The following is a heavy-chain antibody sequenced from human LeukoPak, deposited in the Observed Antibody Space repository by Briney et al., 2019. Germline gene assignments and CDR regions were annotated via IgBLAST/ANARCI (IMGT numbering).Heavy chain of an antibody. D-gene: IGHD4-23*01. CDR2: INPSGGST. J-gene: IGHJ4*02. V-gene: IGHV1-46*01. CDR1: GYTFTSYY. Sequence: APVKVSCKASGYTFTSYYMHWVRQAPGQGLEWMGIINPSGGSTSYAQKFQGRVTMTRDTSTSTVYMELSSLRSEDTAVYYCARGRSDYGGNFYFDYWGQGTLVTVSS. CDR3: ARGRSDYGGNFYFDY.